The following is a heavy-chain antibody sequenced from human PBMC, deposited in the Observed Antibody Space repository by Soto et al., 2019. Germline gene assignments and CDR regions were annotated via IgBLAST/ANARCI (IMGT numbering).Heavy chain of an antibody. V-gene: IGHV4-31*03. D-gene: IGHD2-15*01. CDR1: GGSISSGGYY. Sequence: QVQLQESGPGLVKPSQTLSLTCTVSGGSISSGGYYWSWIRPHPGKGLEWNGYIYYSGSTYYNPSLKSRVTISVDTSKNQFSLKLSSVTAADTAVYYCASSSGARYYDYWGQGTLVTVSS. CDR3: ASSSGARYYDY. J-gene: IGHJ4*02. CDR2: IYYSGST.